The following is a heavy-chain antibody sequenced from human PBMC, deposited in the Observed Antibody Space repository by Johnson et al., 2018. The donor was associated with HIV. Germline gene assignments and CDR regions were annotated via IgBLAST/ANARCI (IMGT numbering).Heavy chain of an antibody. V-gene: IGHV3-13*01. D-gene: IGHD3-16*02. Sequence: VQLVESGGGLVQPGGSLRLSCAASGFTFSSYDMHWVRQATGKGLEWVSAIGTAGDTYYPGSVKGRFTISRENAKNSLYLQMNSLRAGDTAVYYCASGDRYHAFDIWGQGTMVTVSS. CDR3: ASGDRYHAFDI. CDR1: GFTFSSYD. CDR2: IGTAGDT. J-gene: IGHJ3*02.